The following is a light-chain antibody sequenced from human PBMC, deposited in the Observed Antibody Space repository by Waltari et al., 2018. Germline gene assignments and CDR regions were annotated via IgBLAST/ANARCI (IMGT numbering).Light chain of an antibody. CDR3: QQYNSYLYT. J-gene: IGKJ2*01. CDR2: KAS. V-gene: IGKV1-5*03. Sequence: DIQMTPSPSTLSASVGDRVPITCRASQSISSWLAWYQQKPGKAPKLLIYKASSLESGVPSRFSGSGSGTEFTLTISSLQPDDFATYYCQQYNSYLYTFGQGTKLEIK. CDR1: QSISSW.